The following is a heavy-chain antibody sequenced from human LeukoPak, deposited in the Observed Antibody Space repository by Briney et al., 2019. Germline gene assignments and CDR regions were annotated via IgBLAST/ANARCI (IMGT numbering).Heavy chain of an antibody. D-gene: IGHD4-23*01. V-gene: IGHV4-59*08. CDR3: ASSTVVTPAYFDY. CDR2: IYYSGST. Sequence: SETLSLTCTVSGGSISSCYWSWIRQPPGKGLEWIGYIYYSGSTNYNPSLKSRVTISVDTSKDQFSLKLSSVTAADTAVYYCASSTVVTPAYFDYWGQGTLVTVSS. J-gene: IGHJ4*02. CDR1: GGSISSCY.